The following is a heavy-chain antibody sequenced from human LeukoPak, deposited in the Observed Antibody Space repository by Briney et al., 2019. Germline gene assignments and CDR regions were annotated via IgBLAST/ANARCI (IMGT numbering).Heavy chain of an antibody. CDR1: GGSISSSNW. D-gene: IGHD1-26*01. Sequence: NPSETLSLTCAVSGGSISSSNWWSWVRQPPGKGLEWIGEIYHSGSTNYNPSLKSRVTISVDTSKNQFSLELSSVTAADTAVYYCARSKGMFRIGVSYWGQGTLVTVSS. CDR3: ARSKGMFRIGVSY. J-gene: IGHJ4*02. V-gene: IGHV4-4*02. CDR2: IYHSGST.